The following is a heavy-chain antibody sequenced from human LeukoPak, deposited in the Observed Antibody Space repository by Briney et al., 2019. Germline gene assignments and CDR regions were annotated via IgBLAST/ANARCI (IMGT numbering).Heavy chain of an antibody. J-gene: IGHJ5*02. V-gene: IGHV1-2*06. CDR2: INPKSGGT. D-gene: IGHD3-10*01. CDR3: ARGSDDGENWFDP. Sequence: ASVKVSCKASGYTFTGYYMQWVRQAPGQGLEWVGRINPKSGGTNYAQKFQGRVTMTRDTSISTAYMELSGLRSDDAAVYYCARGSDDGENWFDPWGQGTLVTVSS. CDR1: GYTFTGYY.